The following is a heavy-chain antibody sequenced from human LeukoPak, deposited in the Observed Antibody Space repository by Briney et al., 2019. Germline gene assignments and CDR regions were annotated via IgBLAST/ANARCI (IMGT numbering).Heavy chain of an antibody. CDR2: IKQDGSES. D-gene: IGHD2-21*01. J-gene: IGHJ4*02. CDR3: ARGSAAGSMWSYYFDN. CDR1: GFAFSNYW. V-gene: IGHV3-7*01. Sequence: GGSLRLSCAASGFAFSNYWMNWVRQAPGKGLEWVANIKQDGSESYYVDSVKGRFTISRDNAKNSLYLQMSRLRAEDTAVYYCARGSAAGSMWSYYFDNWGQGTLVTISS.